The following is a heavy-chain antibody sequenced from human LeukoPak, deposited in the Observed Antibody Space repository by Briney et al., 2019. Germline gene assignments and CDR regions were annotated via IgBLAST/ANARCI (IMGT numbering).Heavy chain of an antibody. D-gene: IGHD6-19*01. V-gene: IGHV4-39*01. CDR1: GGSISSYY. CDR2: VYYSGST. J-gene: IGHJ5*02. CDR3: ARHVRKRGIAVAGTPGWFDP. Sequence: SETLSLTCTVSGGSISSYYWSWIRQPPGKGLEWIGSVYYSGSTYYNPSLKSRVPMSVDTSKNQFSLKLRSVTAADTAVYYGARHVRKRGIAVAGTPGWFDPWGQGTLVTVSS.